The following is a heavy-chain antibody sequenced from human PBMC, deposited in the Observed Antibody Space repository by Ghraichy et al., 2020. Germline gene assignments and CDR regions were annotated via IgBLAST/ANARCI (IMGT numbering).Heavy chain of an antibody. CDR3: ARDGVVPAASALDY. CDR2: IIPIFGTA. Sequence: SVKVSCKASGGTFSSYAISWVRQAPGQGLEWMGGIIPIFGTANYAQKFQGRVTITADESTSTAYMELSSLRSEDTAVYYCARDGVVPAASALDYWGQGTLVTVSS. V-gene: IGHV1-69*13. J-gene: IGHJ4*02. CDR1: GGTFSSYA. D-gene: IGHD2-2*01.